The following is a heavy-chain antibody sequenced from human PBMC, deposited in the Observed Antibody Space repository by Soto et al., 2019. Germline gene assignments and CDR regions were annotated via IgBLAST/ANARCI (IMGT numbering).Heavy chain of an antibody. CDR2: INTGNGNT. CDR3: ARNVDWFDP. CDR1: GYTFTRYA. Sequence: QVQLVQSGAEVKKPGASVKVSCKASGYTFTRYAMHWMRQAPGQGLEWMGWINTGNGNTHYSQKFQGRVTFTRDASATTAYMELSSLTSEDTAVYFCARNVDWFDPWGQGTLVTVSS. V-gene: IGHV1-3*04. J-gene: IGHJ5*02.